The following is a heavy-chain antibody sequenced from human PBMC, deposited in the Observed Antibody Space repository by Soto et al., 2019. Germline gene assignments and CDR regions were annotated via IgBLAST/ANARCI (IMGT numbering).Heavy chain of an antibody. J-gene: IGHJ6*02. D-gene: IGHD2-2*01. V-gene: IGHV4-59*01. CDR3: ARVSTGDYYYGTDV. Sequence: LSLTCTVSGGSISSYYWSWIRQPPGKGLEWIGYIYYSGSTNYNPSLKSRVTISVDTSKNQFSLKLSSVTAADTAVYYCARVSTGDYYYGTDVWGQGTTVTV. CDR1: GGSISSYY. CDR2: IYYSGST.